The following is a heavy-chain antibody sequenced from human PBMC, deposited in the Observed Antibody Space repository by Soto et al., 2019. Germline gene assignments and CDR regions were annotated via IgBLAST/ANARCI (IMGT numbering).Heavy chain of an antibody. CDR1: GLTFSNYW. Sequence: EAQLVESGGGLVQPGGSLRLSCTASGLTFSNYWVHWVRQTPGKGLVWVSRIDSDGSSTSYADSVKGRFTISRDNAKNTLYLQINSLRAEDTAVYYCTREVSAVFDYWGQGTLVTVSS. V-gene: IGHV3-74*01. D-gene: IGHD6-25*01. CDR3: TREVSAVFDY. CDR2: IDSDGSST. J-gene: IGHJ4*02.